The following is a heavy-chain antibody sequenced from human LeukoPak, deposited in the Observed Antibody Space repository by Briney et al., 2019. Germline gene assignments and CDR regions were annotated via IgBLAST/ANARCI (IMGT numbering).Heavy chain of an antibody. J-gene: IGHJ4*02. V-gene: IGHV3-23*01. D-gene: IGHD1-20*01. CDR3: AKAGMTRFDY. Sequence: GGSLRLSCAVSGFTFSSYGMSWVRQAPGKGLEWVSAISNSGGSTFYADSVKGRFTISRDNSKNTLYLQMNSLRVEDTAVYYCAKAGMTRFDYWGQGIMVTVSS. CDR1: GFTFSSYG. CDR2: ISNSGGST.